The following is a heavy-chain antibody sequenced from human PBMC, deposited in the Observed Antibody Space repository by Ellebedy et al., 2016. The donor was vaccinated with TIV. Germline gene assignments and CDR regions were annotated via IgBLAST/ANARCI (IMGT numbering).Heavy chain of an antibody. V-gene: IGHV1-2*04. CDR1: GYTFTGYY. D-gene: IGHD6-13*01. CDR3: ARGGYSSSWYAFRGDYYYGMDV. J-gene: IGHJ6*02. Sequence: ASVTVSCXASGYTFTGYYMHWVRQAPGQGLEWMGWINPNSGGTNYAQKFQGWVTMTRDTSISTAYMELSRLRSDDTAVYYCARGGYSSSWYAFRGDYYYGMDVWGQGTTVTVSS. CDR2: INPNSGGT.